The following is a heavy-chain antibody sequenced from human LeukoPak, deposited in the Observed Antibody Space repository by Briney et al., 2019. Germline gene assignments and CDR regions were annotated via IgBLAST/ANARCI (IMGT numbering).Heavy chain of an antibody. CDR3: PRGDTWNSYYYYYMDV. CDR2: ISSDGSTI. Sequence: QPGGSLRLSCAASEFTFSSYSMNWVRQGPGKGLEWVSYISSDGSTIYYADSVKGRLTISRDNAKNSLYLQMNSLRAEDTAVYYCPRGDTWNSYYYYYMDVWGKGTTVTVSS. D-gene: IGHD1-7*01. CDR1: EFTFSSYS. J-gene: IGHJ6*03. V-gene: IGHV3-48*04.